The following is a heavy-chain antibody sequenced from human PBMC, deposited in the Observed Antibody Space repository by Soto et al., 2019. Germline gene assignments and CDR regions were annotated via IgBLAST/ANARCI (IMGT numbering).Heavy chain of an antibody. CDR1: GFTFSSYE. J-gene: IGHJ4*02. D-gene: IGHD3-3*01. V-gene: IGHV3-48*03. Sequence: EVQLVESGGGLVQPGGSLRLSCAASGFTFSSYEMNWVCQSTGKGREWVSYISSSGSTIYYADSVKGRFTISRDNAKNSLYLQMNSLRAEDTAVYYCARVLKSYYDFWSGYPAFDYWGQGTLVTVSS. CDR3: ARVLKSYYDFWSGYPAFDY. CDR2: ISSSGSTI.